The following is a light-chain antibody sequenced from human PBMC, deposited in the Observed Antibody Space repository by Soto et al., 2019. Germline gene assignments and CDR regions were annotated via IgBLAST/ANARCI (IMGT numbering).Light chain of an antibody. V-gene: IGLV2-14*01. CDR3: SSYTSSSTPYV. Sequence: SALTQPASVSGSPGQSIAISCTGTSSDVGGYNYVSWYQQHPVKAPKLMIYDVTNRPSGVSDRFSGSKSGNTASLTISGLQAEDEADYSCSSYTSSSTPYVFGTVSNVTV. CDR1: SSDVGGYNY. CDR2: DVT. J-gene: IGLJ1*01.